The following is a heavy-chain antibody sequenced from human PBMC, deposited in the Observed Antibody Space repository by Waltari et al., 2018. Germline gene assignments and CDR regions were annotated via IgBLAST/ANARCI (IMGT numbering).Heavy chain of an antibody. D-gene: IGHD3-9*01. J-gene: IGHJ6*02. CDR1: SGSFSGFY. V-gene: IGHV4-34*01. Sequence: QVQLQQWGAGLLKPSETLSLTCAVSSGSFSGFYWSWIRQPPGKGLEWIGEINHSGRPIYNPSLKSRVTISQDTSKNQFSLELTSVTAEDTALYFCARAPGWWTGSYPPLYYSGMDVWGQGTMVTVSS. CDR2: INHSGRP. CDR3: ARAPGWWTGSYPPLYYSGMDV.